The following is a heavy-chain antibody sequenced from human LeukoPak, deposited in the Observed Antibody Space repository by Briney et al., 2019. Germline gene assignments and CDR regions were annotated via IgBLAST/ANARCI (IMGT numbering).Heavy chain of an antibody. V-gene: IGHV3-21*01. J-gene: IGHJ3*02. D-gene: IGHD3-22*01. CDR1: GFTFSSYS. CDR3: ASDYYDSSGYSPRGAFDI. Sequence: GGSLRLSCAASGFTFSSYSMNWFRQAPEKGLEWVSSISSSSSYIYYADSVKGRFTISRDNAKNSLYLQMNSLRAEDTAVYYCASDYYDSSGYSPRGAFDIWGQGTMVTVSS. CDR2: ISSSSSYI.